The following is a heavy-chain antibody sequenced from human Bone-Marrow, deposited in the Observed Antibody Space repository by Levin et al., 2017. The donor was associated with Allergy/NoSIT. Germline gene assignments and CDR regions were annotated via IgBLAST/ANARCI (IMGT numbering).Heavy chain of an antibody. CDR2: ISGSGDST. V-gene: IGHV3-23*01. D-gene: IGHD3-10*01. Sequence: GGSLRLSCAASGFTFSNYAMSWVRQAPGKGLEWVSGISGSGDSTYDGDSVKGRFTISRDNSKNTLYLQMNSLRAEDPALYYCAKDRDFYGSGSIRNWGQGTLVTVAS. J-gene: IGHJ4*02. CDR3: AKDRDFYGSGSIRN. CDR1: GFTFSNYA.